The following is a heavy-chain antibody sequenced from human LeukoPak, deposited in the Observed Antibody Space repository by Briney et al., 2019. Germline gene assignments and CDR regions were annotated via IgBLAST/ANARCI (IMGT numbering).Heavy chain of an antibody. CDR3: ARGRLPLPKGFDY. CDR1: GGTFSSYA. D-gene: IGHD5-18*01. CDR2: IIPIFGTA. V-gene: IGHV1-69*05. J-gene: IGHJ4*02. Sequence: SVKVSCKASGGTFSSYAISWVRQAPGQGLEWMGGIIPIFGTANYAQKFQGRVTITTDESTSTAYMELSGLRSEDTAVYYCARGRLPLPKGFDYWGQGTLVIVSS.